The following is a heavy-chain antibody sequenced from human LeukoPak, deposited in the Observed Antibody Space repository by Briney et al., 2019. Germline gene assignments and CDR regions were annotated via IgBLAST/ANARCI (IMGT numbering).Heavy chain of an antibody. Sequence: ASVKVSCKASGYTFTSYGISWVRQAPGQGLEWMGWISAHNGNTNYAQKLQGRVTITADKSTSTAYMELSSLRSEDTAVYYCARVNMVRGVYNWFDPWGQGTLVTVSS. CDR2: ISAHNGNT. V-gene: IGHV1-18*01. J-gene: IGHJ5*02. CDR1: GYTFTSYG. D-gene: IGHD3-10*01. CDR3: ARVNMVRGVYNWFDP.